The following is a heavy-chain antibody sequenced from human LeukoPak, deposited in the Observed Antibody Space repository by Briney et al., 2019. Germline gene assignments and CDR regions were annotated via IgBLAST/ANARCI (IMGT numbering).Heavy chain of an antibody. D-gene: IGHD3-9*01. CDR2: INPSGGST. Sequence: ASVKVSCKASGYTFTSYYMHWVRQAPGQGLEWMGIINPSGGSTSYAQKFQGRVTMTRDTSTSTVYMELSSLRSEDTAVYYCAREGVTGVEYFDWLLHAPDYWGQGTLVTVSS. CDR1: GYTFTSYY. V-gene: IGHV1-46*01. CDR3: AREGVTGVEYFDWLLHAPDY. J-gene: IGHJ4*02.